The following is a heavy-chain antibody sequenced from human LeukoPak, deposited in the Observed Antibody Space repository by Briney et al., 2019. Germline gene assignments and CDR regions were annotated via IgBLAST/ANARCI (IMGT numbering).Heavy chain of an antibody. V-gene: IGHV3-23*01. CDR1: EFTFSSYA. J-gene: IGHJ4*02. CDR2: IGHGGTDT. D-gene: IGHD1-1*01. CDR3: VKHSGGVYGNSDY. Sequence: GGSLRLSCAASEFTFSSYAMSWVRQAPGKGLEWVSTIGHGGTDTYYADSVRGRFTISKDSSKNTLQMNSLSAEDTAIYYCVKHSGGVYGNSDYWGQGVLVTVSS.